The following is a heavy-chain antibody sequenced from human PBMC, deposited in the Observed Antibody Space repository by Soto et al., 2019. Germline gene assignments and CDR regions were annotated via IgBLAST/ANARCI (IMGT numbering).Heavy chain of an antibody. CDR1: GFIFSDYY. CDR3: ARENYYKMDV. CDR2: ISNSGIT. J-gene: IGHJ6*02. V-gene: IGHV3-11*05. Sequence: QVQLVESGGGLVKPGGSLRLSCAASGFIFSDYYMTWIRQSPAKGLAWISYISNSGITNYADSVKGRFTISRDNAKNSLYLQMDSLRAEDTAVYYCARENYYKMDVWGQGTTVTVSS.